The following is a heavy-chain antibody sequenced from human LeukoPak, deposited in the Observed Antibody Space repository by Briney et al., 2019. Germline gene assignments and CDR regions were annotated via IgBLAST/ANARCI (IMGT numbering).Heavy chain of an antibody. CDR3: ARDRQQLVRRYFDY. Sequence: ASVKVSCKASGFTFTAYHMHWVRQAPGQGLEWMGWINPNSGGTNYAQKLQGRVTMTTDTSTSTAYMELRSLRSDDTAVYYCARDRQQLVRRYFDYWGQGTLVTVSS. CDR1: GFTFTAYH. D-gene: IGHD6-13*01. J-gene: IGHJ4*02. V-gene: IGHV1-2*02. CDR2: INPNSGGT.